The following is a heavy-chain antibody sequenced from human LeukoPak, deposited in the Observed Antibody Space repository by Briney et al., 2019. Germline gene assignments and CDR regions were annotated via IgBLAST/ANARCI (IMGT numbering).Heavy chain of an antibody. J-gene: IGHJ4*02. Sequence: PGGSLRLSCAASGFAFNTYSMNWVRQAPGKGLEWIPYISSSSSTIYYTDSVKGRFTISRDNAKDSLSLQMNSLRAEDTAVYYCARSRGVFDYWGQGTLVTVSS. CDR3: ARSRGVFDY. V-gene: IGHV3-48*01. CDR2: ISSSSSTI. D-gene: IGHD5-24*01. CDR1: GFAFNTYS.